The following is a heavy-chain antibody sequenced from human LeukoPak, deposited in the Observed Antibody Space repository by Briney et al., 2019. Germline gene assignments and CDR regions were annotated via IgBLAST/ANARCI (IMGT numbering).Heavy chain of an antibody. J-gene: IGHJ4*02. Sequence: SETLSLTCTVSSGSVTDYYWSWIRQSPGKGLEWIGYIYYTGTSYNPSLKSRVTISADTSKNQFSLKLISVTAADTAVYYCASRKLGNDYWGQGTLVTVSS. V-gene: IGHV4-59*02. D-gene: IGHD7-27*01. CDR2: IYYTGT. CDR1: SGSVTDYY. CDR3: ASRKLGNDY.